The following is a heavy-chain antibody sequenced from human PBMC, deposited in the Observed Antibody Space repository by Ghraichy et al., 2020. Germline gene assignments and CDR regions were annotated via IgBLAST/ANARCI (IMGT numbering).Heavy chain of an antibody. CDR2: ISSSSSTI. Sequence: GGSLRLSCAASGFTFSSYSMNWVRQAPGKGLEWVSYISSSSSTIYYADSVKGRFTISRDNAKNSLYLQMNSLRDEDTAVYYCARDGDCSSTSCLLSTVYYYYGMDVWGQGTTVTVSS. CDR3: ARDGDCSSTSCLLSTVYYYYGMDV. D-gene: IGHD2-2*01. V-gene: IGHV3-48*02. CDR1: GFTFSSYS. J-gene: IGHJ6*02.